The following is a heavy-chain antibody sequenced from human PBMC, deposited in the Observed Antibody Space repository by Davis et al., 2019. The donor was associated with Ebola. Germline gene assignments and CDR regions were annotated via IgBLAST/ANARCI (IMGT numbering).Heavy chain of an antibody. D-gene: IGHD3-10*01. V-gene: IGHV1-46*01. CDR1: GYTFTSYY. Sequence: ASVKVSCKASGYTFTSYYMHWVRQAPGQGLEWMGIINPSGGSTSYAQKFQGRVTMTRDTSTSTVYMELSSLRSEDTAVYYCARGPITMVRGGWFDPWGQGTLVTVSS. CDR2: INPSGGST. J-gene: IGHJ5*02. CDR3: ARGPITMVRGGWFDP.